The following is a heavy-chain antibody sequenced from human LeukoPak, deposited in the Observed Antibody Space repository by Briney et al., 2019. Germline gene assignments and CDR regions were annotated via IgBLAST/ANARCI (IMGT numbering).Heavy chain of an antibody. V-gene: IGHV4-39*01. J-gene: IGHJ4*02. D-gene: IGHD6-13*01. CDR1: GGSISTRDYY. CDR3: ARRGRAATAGAIDY. CDR2: IYYTGST. Sequence: SETLSLTCTVSGGSISTRDYYWAWIRQPPGKGLEWIGSIYYTGSTYYNPSLKSRVTISVDTSKNRFSLKLRSVTATDTAFYYCARRGRAATAGAIDYWGQGTLVTVSS.